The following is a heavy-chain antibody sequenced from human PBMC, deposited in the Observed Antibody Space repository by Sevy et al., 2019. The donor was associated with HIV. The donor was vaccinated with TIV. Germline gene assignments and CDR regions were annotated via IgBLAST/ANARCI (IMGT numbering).Heavy chain of an antibody. J-gene: IGHJ6*02. D-gene: IGHD3-3*01. CDR2: IYHSGST. CDR1: GYSISSGYY. CDR3: ARTYYDFWSGSSMGYGMDV. V-gene: IGHV4-38-2*01. Sequence: SETLSLTCAVSGYSISSGYYWGWIRQPPGKGLEWIGSIYHSGSTYYNPSLKSRVTISVDTYKNQFSLKLSSVTAADTAVYYCARTYYDFWSGSSMGYGMDVWGQGTTVTVSS.